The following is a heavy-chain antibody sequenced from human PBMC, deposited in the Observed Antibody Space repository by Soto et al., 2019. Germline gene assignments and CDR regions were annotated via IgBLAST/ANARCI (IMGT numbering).Heavy chain of an antibody. CDR3: ARSVIGRFLEWLSTNWFDP. D-gene: IGHD3-3*01. CDR2: INHSGST. Sequence: SETLSVTCAFYVGSFSAYHWGWLRQPPGKGLEWIGEINHSGSTNYNPSLKSRVTISVDTSKNQFSLKLSSVTAADTAVYYCARSVIGRFLEWLSTNWFDPWGQGTLVTVSS. J-gene: IGHJ5*02. CDR1: VGSFSAYH. V-gene: IGHV4-34*01.